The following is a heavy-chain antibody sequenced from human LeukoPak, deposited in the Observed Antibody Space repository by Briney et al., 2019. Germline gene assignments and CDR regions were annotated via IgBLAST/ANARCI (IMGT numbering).Heavy chain of an antibody. CDR3: ARDGLSYTNPNNWFDP. D-gene: IGHD2-2*02. CDR2: ISAYNGDT. V-gene: IGHV1-18*01. J-gene: IGHJ5*02. CDR1: VYPFTNYY. Sequence: ASVKVSCKASVYPFTNYYINWVRQAPGQGLEWMGWISAYNGDTNYAQNLQGRVTMTTDTSTDTAYTELRRLRSDDTAVYYCARDGLSYTNPNNWFDPWGQGTLVTVSS.